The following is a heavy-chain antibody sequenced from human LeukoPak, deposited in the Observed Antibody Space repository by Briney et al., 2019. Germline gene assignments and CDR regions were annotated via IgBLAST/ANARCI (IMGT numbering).Heavy chain of an antibody. CDR3: ARDGCSSTSCYTYNWFDP. CDR1: GGSISSGGYS. Sequence: PSQTLSLTCAVSGGSISSGGYSWSWIRQPPGKGLEWIGYIYYSGSTYYNPSLKSRVTISVDTSKNQFSLKLSSVTAADTAVYYCARDGCSSTSCYTYNWFDPWGQGTLVTVSS. V-gene: IGHV4-31*11. J-gene: IGHJ5*02. CDR2: IYYSGST. D-gene: IGHD2-2*02.